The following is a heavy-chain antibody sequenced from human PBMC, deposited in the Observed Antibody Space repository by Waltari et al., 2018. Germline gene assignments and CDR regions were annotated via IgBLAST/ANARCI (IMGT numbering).Heavy chain of an antibody. CDR3: ARWDLRSIGFDI. J-gene: IGHJ3*02. Sequence: EERLLESGGGFVQRGGSLRLSCAASGFTFSSYAMTWVRQAPGKGLEWVSIIYTGGGGSTYYADAVKGRFTISRDNSKNTVYIQMDSLRAEDTAVYYCARWDLRSIGFDIWGQGTMVTVSS. CDR2: IYTGGGGST. CDR1: GFTFSSYA. D-gene: IGHD1-26*01. V-gene: IGHV3-23*03.